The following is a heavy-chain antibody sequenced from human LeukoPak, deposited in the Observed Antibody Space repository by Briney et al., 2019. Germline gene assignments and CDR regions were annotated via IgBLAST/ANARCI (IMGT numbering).Heavy chain of an antibody. D-gene: IGHD4/OR15-4a*01. V-gene: IGHV1-2*02. CDR3: ARVGTRGLWSYMDV. CDR2: INPNSGGT. J-gene: IGHJ6*03. CDR1: GYTFTGYY. Sequence: ASVKLSCKASGYTFTGYYMHWVRHAPGQGLEWKGWINPNSGGTNYAQKFQGRVTMTRDTSISTAYMELSRLRSDDTAVYYCARVGTRGLWSYMDVWGKGTTVTVSS.